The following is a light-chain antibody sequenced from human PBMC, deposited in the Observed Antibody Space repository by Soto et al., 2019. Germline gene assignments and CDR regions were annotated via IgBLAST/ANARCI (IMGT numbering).Light chain of an antibody. J-gene: IGLJ2*01. CDR3: TSYAGNNNVV. Sequence: QSVLTQPPSASGSPGQSVTISCTGTSSDVGGYNYVSWYQHHPGKAPKLIIYEVSKRPSGVPDRFSGSKSGNTASLTVSGLQAEDEADYYCTSYAGNNNVVFGGGTKLTVL. V-gene: IGLV2-8*01. CDR2: EVS. CDR1: SSDVGGYNY.